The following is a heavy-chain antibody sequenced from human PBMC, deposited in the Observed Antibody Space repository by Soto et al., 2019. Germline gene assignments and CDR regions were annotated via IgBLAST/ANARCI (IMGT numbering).Heavy chain of an antibody. CDR3: ARDSTRAYGGSYYSHRDAFEF. CDR2: ISADSGNT. J-gene: IGHJ3*01. Sequence: QVQLVQSGGEVKKPGASVKVSCNASGYTFRSYAISWMRQAPGQGLEWMGWISADSGNTNYAQKFQGRVTLTTDTATSTAYMELKSLTSDDTDVYYCARDSTRAYGGSYYSHRDAFEFWGPGTMVTVSS. CDR1: GYTFRSYA. V-gene: IGHV1-18*01. D-gene: IGHD1-26*01.